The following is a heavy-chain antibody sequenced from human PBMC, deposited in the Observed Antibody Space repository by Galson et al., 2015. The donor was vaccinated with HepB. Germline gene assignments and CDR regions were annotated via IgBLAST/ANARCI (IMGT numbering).Heavy chain of an antibody. V-gene: IGHV4-59*01. D-gene: IGHD3-22*01. CDR3: ASTPNYYYDSSGYYAH. J-gene: IGHJ4*02. CDR2: IYYSRST. Sequence: SETLSLTCTVSGGSISSYYWSWIRQPPGKGLEWIGYIYYSRSTNYNPSLKSRVTISVDTSKNQFSLKLSSVTAADTAVYYCASTPNYYYDSSGYYAHWGQGTLVTVSS. CDR1: GGSISSYY.